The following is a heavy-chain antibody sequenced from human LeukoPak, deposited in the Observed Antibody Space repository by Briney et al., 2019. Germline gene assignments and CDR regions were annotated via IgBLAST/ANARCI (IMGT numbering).Heavy chain of an antibody. CDR2: ISSSGNII. D-gene: IGHD3-9*01. V-gene: IGHV3-11*01. J-gene: IGHJ4*02. Sequence: TGGSLRLSCAASGFTFSDYYMSWIRQAPGKGLEWVSYISSSGNIIYYADSVKGRFTISRDNANNSLYLQMNSLRAEDTAVYYCAKVSESNYDFLTGYYTPYYFDYWGQGTLVTVSS. CDR1: GFTFSDYY. CDR3: AKVSESNYDFLTGYYTPYYFDY.